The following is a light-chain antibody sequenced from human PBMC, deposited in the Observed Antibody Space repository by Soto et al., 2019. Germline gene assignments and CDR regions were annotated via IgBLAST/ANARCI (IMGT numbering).Light chain of an antibody. CDR3: LQDYNYPLT. V-gene: IGKV1-6*01. CDR2: AAS. CDR1: QGIRND. J-gene: IGKJ1*01. Sequence: AIQITQSPSSLSSSVGDRVTITCLSSQGIRNDLGWYQQKPGKAPKLLIYAASSLQSGVPSRFSGSGSGTDFTLTISSLQPEDFATYYCLQDYNYPLTFGQGTKVDIX.